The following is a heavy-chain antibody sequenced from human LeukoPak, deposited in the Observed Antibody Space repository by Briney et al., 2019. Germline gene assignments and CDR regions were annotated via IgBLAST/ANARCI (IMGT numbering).Heavy chain of an antibody. V-gene: IGHV3-9*01. D-gene: IGHD6-19*01. CDR3: AKSPRYSSGWYGNWFDP. J-gene: IGHJ5*02. CDR1: GFTFDDYA. CDR2: ISWNSGSI. Sequence: GRSLRLSCAASGFTFDDYAMHWVRQAPGKGLEWVSGISWNSGSIGYADSVKGRFTISRDNAKNSLYLQMNSLRAEDTALYYCAKSPRYSSGWYGNWFDPWGQRTLVTVSS.